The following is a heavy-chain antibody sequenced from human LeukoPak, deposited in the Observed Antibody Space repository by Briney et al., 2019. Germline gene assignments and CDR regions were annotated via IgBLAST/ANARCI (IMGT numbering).Heavy chain of an antibody. V-gene: IGHV7-4-1*02. D-gene: IGHD3-9*01. CDR3: ARTYYDILTGYHWGNYYYYYMDV. CDR1: GYTFTSYT. CDR2: INTNTGNP. J-gene: IGHJ6*03. Sequence: ASVKVSCKASGYTFTSYTMNWVRQAPGQGLEWMGWINTNTGNPTYAQGFTGRFVFSLDTSVSTAYLQISSLKAEDTAVYYCARTYYDILTGYHWGNYYYYYMDVWGKGTTVTVSS.